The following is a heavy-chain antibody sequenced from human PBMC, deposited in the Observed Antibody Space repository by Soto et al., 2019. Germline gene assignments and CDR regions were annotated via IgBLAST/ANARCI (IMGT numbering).Heavy chain of an antibody. CDR1: GGSISSYY. Sequence: QVQLQESGPGLLKPSETLSLTCTVSGGSISSYYWSWIRQPPGQGLEWIGYIYYSGSTNYNPSLKSRGTISVDTSKNQFSLKLSSVTAADTAVYYCARDQGGSTWFDPWGQGTLVTVSS. V-gene: IGHV4-59*01. J-gene: IGHJ5*02. CDR2: IYYSGST. D-gene: IGHD2-2*01. CDR3: ARDQGGSTWFDP.